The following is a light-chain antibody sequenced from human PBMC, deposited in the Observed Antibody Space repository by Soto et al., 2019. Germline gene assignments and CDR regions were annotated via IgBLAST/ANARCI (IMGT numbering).Light chain of an antibody. Sequence: DIVRTQSPLSLPVTPGEPASISCRSSQSLLHSNGYNYLDWYLQKPGQSPQLLIYLGSNRASGVPDRFSGSGSGTDFTLKISRVEAEDVGVYYCMQALPTPSGTFGQRTRLAIK. CDR1: QSLLHSNGYNY. V-gene: IGKV2-28*01. CDR3: MQALPTPSGT. J-gene: IGKJ5*01. CDR2: LGS.